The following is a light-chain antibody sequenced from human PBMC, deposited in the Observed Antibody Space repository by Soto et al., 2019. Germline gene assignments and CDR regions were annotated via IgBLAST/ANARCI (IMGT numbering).Light chain of an antibody. CDR2: ETS. J-gene: IGKJ5*01. CDR3: QQTYSTLPST. V-gene: IGKV1-39*01. CDR1: QSINTY. Sequence: DVQMTQSPSSLSAFVGDRVTITCRASQSINTYLNWYQQKPGKAPRLLIYETSNLESGVPSRFSGSGSGTDFTLTSTSLQPEDLATYYCQQTYSTLPSTFGQGTRLEIK.